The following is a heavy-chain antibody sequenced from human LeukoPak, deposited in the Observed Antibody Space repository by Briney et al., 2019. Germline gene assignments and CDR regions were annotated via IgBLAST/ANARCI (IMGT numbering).Heavy chain of an antibody. Sequence: GGSLRLSCVASKLTFSSYWMSWVRQAPGKGLEWVANIKRDGSEEYYVDPVKGRFTISRDNAKNSLYLQMNSLSSEDTAVYYCARDPYSNFFGAFDIWGQGTMVTVSS. D-gene: IGHD6-13*01. CDR1: KLTFSSYW. CDR3: ARDPYSNFFGAFDI. V-gene: IGHV3-7*04. J-gene: IGHJ3*02. CDR2: IKRDGSEE.